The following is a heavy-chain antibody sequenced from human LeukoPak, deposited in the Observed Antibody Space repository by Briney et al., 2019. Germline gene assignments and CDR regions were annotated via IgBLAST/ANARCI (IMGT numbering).Heavy chain of an antibody. V-gene: IGHV4-59*06. CDR3: ARGSLLGYFDY. D-gene: IGHD3-10*01. CDR1: GGSISSYY. CDR2: IYYSGST. J-gene: IGHJ4*02. Sequence: SETLSLTCTVSGGSISSYYWSWIRQHPGKGLEWIGYIYYSGSTYYNPSLKSRVTISVDTSKNQFSLKLSSVTAADTAVYYCARGSLLGYFDYWGQGTLVTVSS.